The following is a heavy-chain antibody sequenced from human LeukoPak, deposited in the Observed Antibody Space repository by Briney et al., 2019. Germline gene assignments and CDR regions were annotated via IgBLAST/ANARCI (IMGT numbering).Heavy chain of an antibody. Sequence: PSETLSLTCAVYGGSFSDYYWSWIRQPPGKGLEWIGEINHSGSTNYNPSLKIRVTISADTPKNQLSLRLSSVTAADTAVYYCARVFYSNYAQFDYWGQGTLVTVSS. CDR3: ARVFYSNYAQFDY. CDR2: INHSGST. V-gene: IGHV4-34*01. CDR1: GGSFSDYY. J-gene: IGHJ4*02. D-gene: IGHD4-11*01.